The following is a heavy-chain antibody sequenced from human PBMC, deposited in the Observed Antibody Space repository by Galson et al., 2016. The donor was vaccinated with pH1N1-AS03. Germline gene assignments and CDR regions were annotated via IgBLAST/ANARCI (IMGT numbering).Heavy chain of an antibody. V-gene: IGHV3-64D*06. Sequence: SLRLSCAASGFTFRTFSIYWVRQAPGKGLEYVSGISDNGINTYYADHVNARFTISRDKFKHTVYRQMSSLRTEDTAVYYCIKEGNRLQSRRSDAFDIWGRGTMVTVSS. CDR1: GFTFRTFS. CDR2: ISDNGINT. D-gene: IGHD5-18*01. CDR3: IKEGNRLQSRRSDAFDI. J-gene: IGHJ3*02.